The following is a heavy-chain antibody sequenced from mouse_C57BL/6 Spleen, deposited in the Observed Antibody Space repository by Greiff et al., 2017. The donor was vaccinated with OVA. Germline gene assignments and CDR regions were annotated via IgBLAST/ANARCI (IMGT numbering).Heavy chain of an antibody. D-gene: IGHD1-1*01. J-gene: IGHJ2*01. CDR3: ARQSYGSRGTGFDY. CDR2: ISSGGSYT. V-gene: IGHV5-6*01. CDR1: GFTFSSYG. Sequence: EVQLQESGGDLVKPGGSLKLSCAASGFTFSSYGMSWVRQTPDKRLEWVATISSGGSYTYYPDSVKGRFTISRDNAKNTLYLQMSSLKSEDTAMYYCARQSYGSRGTGFDYWGQGTTLTVSS.